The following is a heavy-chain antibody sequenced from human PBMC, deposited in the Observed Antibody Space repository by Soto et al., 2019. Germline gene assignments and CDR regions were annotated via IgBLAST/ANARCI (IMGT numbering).Heavy chain of an antibody. CDR3: ARRPMVGPVAENAFDI. D-gene: IGHD6-19*01. CDR1: GGSISSSSYY. Sequence: QLLLQESGPGLVKSSETLSLTCSVSGGSISSSSYYWNWIRQSPGKGLEWIGSVYYSGTTYYNPSIKPRVTLSVDTYNQSALKLCSVTAADTAYYFCARRPMVGPVAENAFDIWGQGTRVTVSS. V-gene: IGHV4-39*01. J-gene: IGHJ3*02. CDR2: VYYSGTT.